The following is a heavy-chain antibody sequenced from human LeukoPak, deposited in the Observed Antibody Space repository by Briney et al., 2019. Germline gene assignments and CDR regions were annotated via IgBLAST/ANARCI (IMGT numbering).Heavy chain of an antibody. CDR2: ISAHNGNT. V-gene: IGHV1-18*01. J-gene: IGHJ4*02. CDR1: GYTFTSYG. D-gene: IGHD6-19*01. CDR3: AREIGVGQWLAIDY. Sequence: ASVKVSCKASGYTFTSYGISWVRQAPGQGLEWMGWISAHNGNTNYAQKLQGRVTMTADTSTSTAYMELRSLRSDDTAVYYCAREIGVGQWLAIDYWGQGTLVTVSS.